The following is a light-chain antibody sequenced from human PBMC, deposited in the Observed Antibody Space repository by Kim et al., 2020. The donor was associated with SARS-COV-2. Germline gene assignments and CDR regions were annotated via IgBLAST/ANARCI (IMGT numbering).Light chain of an antibody. J-gene: IGKJ2*02. CDR3: QQYYSTPRT. V-gene: IGKV4-1*01. CDR2: WAS. CDR1: QSVLYSSNNKNY. Sequence: DIVMTQSPDSLAVFLGERATINCKSSQSVLYSSNNKNYLAWYQQKPGQPPKLLIYWASTRESGVPDRFSGSGSGTDFTLTISSLQADDVAVYYCQQYYSTPRTFGQGTKLEI.